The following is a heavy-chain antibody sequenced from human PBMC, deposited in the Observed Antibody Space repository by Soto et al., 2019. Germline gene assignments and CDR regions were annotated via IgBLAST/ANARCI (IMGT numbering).Heavy chain of an antibody. D-gene: IGHD4-17*01. J-gene: IGHJ5*02. CDR1: GYTFTRYA. CDR2: INAGNGNT. Sequence: ASVTVPCKASGYTFTRYAMHWVRQAPGQRLEWVGWINAGNGNTKYSQKFQGRVTITRDTSASTAYMELSSLRSEDTAVYYCARGYYGDYFGWFDPWGQGTLVTVSS. CDR3: ARGYYGDYFGWFDP. V-gene: IGHV1-3*01.